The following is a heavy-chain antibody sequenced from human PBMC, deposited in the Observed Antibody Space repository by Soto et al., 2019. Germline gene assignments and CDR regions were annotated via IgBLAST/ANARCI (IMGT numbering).Heavy chain of an antibody. Sequence: ASVKVSCKASGYTFTSSAIHWVRQAPGQRLEWMGWINAGNGNTKYSQKFQGRVTITRDTSASTAYMELSSLRSEDTAVYYCARDLLVLVSAAGMDYYYYYGMDVWGQGTTVTVSS. CDR3: ARDLLVLVSAAGMDYYYYYGMDV. D-gene: IGHD2-2*01. CDR1: GYTFTSSA. CDR2: INAGNGNT. V-gene: IGHV1-3*01. J-gene: IGHJ6*02.